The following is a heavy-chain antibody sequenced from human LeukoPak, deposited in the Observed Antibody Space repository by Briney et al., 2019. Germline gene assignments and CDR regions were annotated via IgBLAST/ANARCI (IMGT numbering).Heavy chain of an antibody. CDR3: ARGGENNDATGY. CDR2: MNPNSGNT. CDR1: GYTFTSYD. Sequence: ASVKASCKASGYTFTSYDINWVRQATGQGLEWMGWMNPNSGNTGYAQKFQGRVTITRNTSISTAYMELSSLRSEDTAVYYCARGGENNDATGYWGQGTLVTVSS. J-gene: IGHJ4*02. V-gene: IGHV1-8*03. D-gene: IGHD2/OR15-2a*01.